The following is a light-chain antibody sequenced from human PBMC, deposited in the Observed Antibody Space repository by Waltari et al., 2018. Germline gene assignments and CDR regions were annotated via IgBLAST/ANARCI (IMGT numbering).Light chain of an antibody. CDR3: ATWDGRVNGVL. J-gene: IGLJ2*01. CDR2: SND. V-gene: IGLV1-44*01. Sequence: QSVLTQAPSVSGTPGQRVTISCSGTNYTIGIGPVNWYQQVPGMSPKLLIYSNDQRPPGVPDRVSGSKSGTSASLAISGLQSEDEADYYCATWDGRVNGVLFGGGTKVTVL. CDR1: NYTIGIGP.